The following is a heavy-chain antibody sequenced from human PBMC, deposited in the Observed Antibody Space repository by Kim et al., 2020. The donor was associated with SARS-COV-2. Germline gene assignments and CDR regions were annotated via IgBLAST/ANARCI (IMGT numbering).Heavy chain of an antibody. D-gene: IGHD2-21*02. CDR2: IKSKINGGST. CDR3: TSDVGDYCGGDCYSRV. CDR1: GFTFSNAW. Sequence: GGSLRLSCAASGFTFSNAWMNWVRQAPGKGLEWVALIKSKINGGSTGYAAPVKSRFTISRDDSKNTLYLQMSSLKTEDTAVYYCTSDVGDYCGGDCYSRVWGLGTPVTVSS. V-gene: IGHV3-15*01. J-gene: IGHJ6*02.